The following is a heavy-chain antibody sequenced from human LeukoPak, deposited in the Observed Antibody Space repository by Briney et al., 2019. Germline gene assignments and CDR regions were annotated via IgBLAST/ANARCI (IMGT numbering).Heavy chain of an antibody. CDR2: IYYSGST. Sequence: NPSETLSLTCTVSGGSISSYYWSWIRQPPGKGLEWIGYIYYSGSTNYNPSLKSRVTMSLDTSKNQFSLKLSSVTAADTAVYYCARVRQLVIGYYFDYWGQGTLVTVSS. D-gene: IGHD6-13*01. V-gene: IGHV4-59*01. CDR1: GGSISSYY. CDR3: ARVRQLVIGYYFDY. J-gene: IGHJ4*02.